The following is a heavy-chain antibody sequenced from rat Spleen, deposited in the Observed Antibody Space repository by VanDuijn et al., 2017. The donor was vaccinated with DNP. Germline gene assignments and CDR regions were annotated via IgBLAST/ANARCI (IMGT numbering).Heavy chain of an antibody. J-gene: IGHJ3*01. Sequence: EVQLVESGGDLVQPGRSLKVSCVVSGFTFSNYYMAWVRQAPKRGLEWVASINSDGRNTYYRDSVKGRFTISRDNAESSLFLQMDSLRSEDTATYYCASLNNYNWFAYWGQGTLVTVSS. CDR2: INSDGRNT. V-gene: IGHV5-25*01. CDR3: ASLNNYNWFAY. D-gene: IGHD1-10*01. CDR1: GFTFSNYY.